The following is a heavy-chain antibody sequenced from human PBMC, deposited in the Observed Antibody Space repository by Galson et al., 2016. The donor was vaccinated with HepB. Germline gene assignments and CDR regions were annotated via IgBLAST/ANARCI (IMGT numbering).Heavy chain of an antibody. J-gene: IGHJ4*02. CDR1: GGSINIIDYF. Sequence: SETLSLTCTVSGGSINIIDYFWAWVRQSPGKGPEWIGSIYYDGSTYYTSSLKTRVTISVDTSKSQFSLRLSSVTAADTTIYYCVRHTRSSGFDYWGQGTLVTVSS. D-gene: IGHD6-6*01. CDR3: VRHTRSSGFDY. V-gene: IGHV4-39*01. CDR2: IYYDGST.